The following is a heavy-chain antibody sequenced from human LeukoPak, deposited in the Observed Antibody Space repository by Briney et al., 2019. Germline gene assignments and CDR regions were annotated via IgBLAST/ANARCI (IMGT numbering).Heavy chain of an antibody. CDR1: GFTFSSYE. V-gene: IGHV3-21*01. CDR3: AREGGLLWFGEFNY. Sequence: PGGSLRLSCAASGFTFSSYEMNWVRQAPGKGLEWVSSISSSSNYIYYADSVKGRFTISRDNAKNSLYLQMNSLRAEDTAVYYCAREGGLLWFGEFNYWGQGTLVTVSS. CDR2: ISSSSNYI. J-gene: IGHJ4*02. D-gene: IGHD3-10*01.